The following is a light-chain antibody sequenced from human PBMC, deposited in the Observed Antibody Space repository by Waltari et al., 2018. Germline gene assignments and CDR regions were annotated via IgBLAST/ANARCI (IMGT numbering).Light chain of an antibody. V-gene: IGKV3-20*01. CDR1: QGVGKY. Sequence: ELVLTQSPGTLSLSPGERATLSCRASQGVGKYLAWYQQRPGQAPRLLLYHTSIRATGIPDRFSGRGYGTDFSLTNSRLEPEDFAGYYCQKYDFLPATFGQGTTVEIK. CDR2: HTS. J-gene: IGKJ1*01. CDR3: QKYDFLPAT.